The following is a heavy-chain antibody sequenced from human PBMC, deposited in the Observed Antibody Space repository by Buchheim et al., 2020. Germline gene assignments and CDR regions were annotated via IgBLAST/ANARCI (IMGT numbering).Heavy chain of an antibody. V-gene: IGHV1-46*01. D-gene: IGHD4-23*01. J-gene: IGHJ5*02. CDR3: ARDYDMTTVVTPIGQPWFDP. CDR1: GYTFTSYY. CDR2: INPSGGST. Sequence: QVQLVQSGAEVKKPGASVKVSCKASGYTFTSYYMHWVRQAPGQGLEWMGIINPSGGSTSYAQKFQGRVTMTRDTSTSTVYMELSSLRSEDTAVYYCARDYDMTTVVTPIGQPWFDPWGQGTL.